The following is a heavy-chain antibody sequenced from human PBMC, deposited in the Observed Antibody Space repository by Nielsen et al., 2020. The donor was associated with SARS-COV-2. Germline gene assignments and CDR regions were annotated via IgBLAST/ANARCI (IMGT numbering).Heavy chain of an antibody. J-gene: IGHJ6*03. V-gene: IGHV4-4*02. CDR1: GGSVSSNDW. CDR2: VSRSGRI. D-gene: IGHD2-15*01. Sequence: SETLSLTCAASGGSVSSNDWWCCVRQSQGKGLGWIGVVSRSGRINYNPSLKSRVTLSMDKSKRQFSLRLTSVSAADTAVYFCAREGPVVFPSPGLGAGPFFYYFYLDVWGKGTTVIVSS. CDR3: AREGPVVFPSPGLGAGPFFYYFYLDV.